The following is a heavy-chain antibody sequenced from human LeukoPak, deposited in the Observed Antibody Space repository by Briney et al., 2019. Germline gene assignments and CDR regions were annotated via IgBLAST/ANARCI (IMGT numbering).Heavy chain of an antibody. Sequence: GGSLRLSCVASGFTFSRYAMSWVRQAPGKGLEWVSIIGGSGGSGGSTYYADSVKGRFTISRDNSKNTLFLQMNSLRAEDTAVYYCARDPGSGYEEHFDYWGQGTLVTVSS. CDR2: IGGSGGSGGST. V-gene: IGHV3-23*01. D-gene: IGHD5-12*01. J-gene: IGHJ4*02. CDR3: ARDPGSGYEEHFDY. CDR1: GFTFSRYA.